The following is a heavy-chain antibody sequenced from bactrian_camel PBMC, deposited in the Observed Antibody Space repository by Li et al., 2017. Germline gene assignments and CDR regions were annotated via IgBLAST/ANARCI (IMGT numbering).Heavy chain of an antibody. V-gene: IGHV3S53*01. CDR1: GITVGTNC. CDR3: AAEGALNGGICYGNPNY. D-gene: IGHD2*01. CDR2: IMILGATT. J-gene: IGHJ4*01. Sequence: HVQLVESGGGSVQAGGPLTLSCEVSGITVGTNCIGWFRQAPGKEREGVAAIMILGATTYYADSVKGRFTISQNNAKNILYLEMNSLKVDDTAVYTCAAEGALNGGICYGNPNYWGQGTQVTVSS.